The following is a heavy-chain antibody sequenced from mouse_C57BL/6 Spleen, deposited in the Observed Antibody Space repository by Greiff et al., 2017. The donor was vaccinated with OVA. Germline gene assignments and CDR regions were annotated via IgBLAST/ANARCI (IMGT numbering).Heavy chain of an antibody. D-gene: IGHD1-1*01. J-gene: IGHJ2*01. V-gene: IGHV1-69*01. CDR3: ARGGATVVAGEYYFDY. CDR2: IDPSDSYT. Sequence: VQLQQPGAELVMPGASVKLSCKASGYTFTSYWMHWVKQRPGQGLEWIGEIDPSDSYTNYNQKFKGKSTLTVDKSSSTAYMQLSSLTSEDSAVYYCARGGATVVAGEYYFDYWGQGTTLTVSS. CDR1: GYTFTSYW.